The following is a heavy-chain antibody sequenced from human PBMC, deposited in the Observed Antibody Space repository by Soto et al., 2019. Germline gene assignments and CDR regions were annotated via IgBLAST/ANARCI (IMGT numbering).Heavy chain of an antibody. CDR3: ARVWAETYDSRGFFEN. D-gene: IGHD3-22*01. CDR2: SSGYNGNT. Sequence: QVQLVQSGAEVKQPGASVKVSCKTSGYTFTSFGISWVRQAPGQGLEWMGWSSGYNGNTKYAQKVHDRVTMTTDTSTTTAYMELRSLRSDDTAVYYCARVWAETYDSRGFFENWGQGTLVTVSS. J-gene: IGHJ4*02. CDR1: GYTFTSFG. V-gene: IGHV1-18*01.